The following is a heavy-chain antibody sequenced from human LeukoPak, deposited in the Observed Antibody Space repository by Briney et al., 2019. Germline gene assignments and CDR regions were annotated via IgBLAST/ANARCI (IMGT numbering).Heavy chain of an antibody. D-gene: IGHD5-24*01. CDR2: FDPEDGET. Sequence: GASVKVSCKVSGYTLTELSMHWVRQAPGKGLEWMGGFDPEDGETIYAQKFQGRVTMTEDTSTDTAYMELSSLRSEDTAVYYCATGQMATMFFDYWGQGTLVTVSS. CDR1: GYTLTELS. V-gene: IGHV1-24*01. CDR3: ATGQMATMFFDY. J-gene: IGHJ4*02.